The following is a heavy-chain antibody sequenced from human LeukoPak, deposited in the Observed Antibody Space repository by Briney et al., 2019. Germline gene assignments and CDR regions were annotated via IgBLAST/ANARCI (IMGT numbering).Heavy chain of an antibody. V-gene: IGHV2-70*04. CDR1: GFSLSTSGMR. Sequence: ESGPALVKPTQTLTLTCTFSGFSLSTSGMRVTWICQPPGKALEWLARIDWNDDKFYSTSLKTRLTISKDTSKNQVVLAMTNMDPVDTATYNCARITSVDYGDYFIDYWGQGILVTVSS. J-gene: IGHJ4*02. CDR2: IDWNDDK. CDR3: ARITSVDYGDYFIDY. D-gene: IGHD4-17*01.